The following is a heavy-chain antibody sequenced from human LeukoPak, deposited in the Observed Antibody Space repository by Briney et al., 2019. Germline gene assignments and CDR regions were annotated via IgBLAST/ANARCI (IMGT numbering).Heavy chain of an antibody. CDR3: VRASGYLDAFAI. D-gene: IGHD3-3*01. Sequence: PGGSLRLSCEASGFIFSKYRMHWVRQAPGKGLVWVAFISKDGGTTTYVDSVRDRLTISRDNSKNILFLQMNSLKREDTAMYYCVRASGYLDAFAIWGHGTLVTVSS. CDR2: ISKDGGTT. J-gene: IGHJ4*01. CDR1: GFIFSKYR. V-gene: IGHV3-74*03.